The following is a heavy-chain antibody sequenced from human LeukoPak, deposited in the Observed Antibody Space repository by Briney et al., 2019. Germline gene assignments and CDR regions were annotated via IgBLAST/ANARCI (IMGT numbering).Heavy chain of an antibody. CDR1: GGSITSSSYY. CDR3: AREEGCSSTSCYFLLDRNRNAFDI. J-gene: IGHJ3*02. V-gene: IGHV4-39*07. D-gene: IGHD2-2*01. CDR2: VYYSGNT. Sequence: SETLSLTCTVSGGSITSSSYYWGWIRQPPGKGLEWIGSVYYSGNTYYNSSHKSRVTISVDTSKNQFSLKLSSVTAADTAVYYCAREEGCSSTSCYFLLDRNRNAFDIWGQGTMVTVSS.